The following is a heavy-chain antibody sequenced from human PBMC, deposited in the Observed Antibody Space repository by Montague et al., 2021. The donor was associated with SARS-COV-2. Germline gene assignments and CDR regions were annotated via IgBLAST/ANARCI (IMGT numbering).Heavy chain of an antibody. Sequence: SLRLSCAASGFSFSSDYMSWVRQAPGKGLEWVSVIHDDGTTHYADSAKGRFTISRDNSKNTLFLQMNSLRAEDTALYYCARHDYGGHWGQGALVTVSS. CDR3: ARHDYGGH. V-gene: IGHV3-53*01. CDR2: IHDDGTT. D-gene: IGHD4-23*01. J-gene: IGHJ4*02. CDR1: GFSFSSDY.